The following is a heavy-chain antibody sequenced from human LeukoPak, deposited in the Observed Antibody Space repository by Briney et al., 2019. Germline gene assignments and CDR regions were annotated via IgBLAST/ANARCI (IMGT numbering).Heavy chain of an antibody. CDR2: INPDGSTT. J-gene: IGHJ4*02. Sequence: GRSLRLSCAASGFTFSSYGMHWVRQAPGKGLVWVSRINPDGSTTTYADSVEGRFTISRDNAKNTLYLQMSSLRAEDTAVYYCARVGVGMYHFDHWGQGTLVTVSS. D-gene: IGHD2-2*01. CDR1: GFTFSSYG. V-gene: IGHV3-74*01. CDR3: ARVGVGMYHFDH.